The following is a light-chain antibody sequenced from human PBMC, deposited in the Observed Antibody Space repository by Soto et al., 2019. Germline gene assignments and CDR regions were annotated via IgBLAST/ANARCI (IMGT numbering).Light chain of an antibody. CDR1: QSVSSNY. CDR3: HHYGNSPPNT. Sequence: EIGLTQSPGTLSLSPGERATLSCRASQSVSSNYLDWYQQRPGQAPRVLIYGASSRATGIPDRFSGSGSGTDFTLTISRLEPEDFAVYFCHHYGNSPPNTFGQGTKVEIK. J-gene: IGKJ2*01. CDR2: GAS. V-gene: IGKV3-20*01.